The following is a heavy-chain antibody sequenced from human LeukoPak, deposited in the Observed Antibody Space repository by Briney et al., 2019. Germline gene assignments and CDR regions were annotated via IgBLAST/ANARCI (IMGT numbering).Heavy chain of an antibody. J-gene: IGHJ4*01. CDR3: ARLIRGFSSAY. V-gene: IGHV3-48*03. CDR2: INSGGQTI. CDR1: GFTFWGYE. D-gene: IGHD5-18*01. Sequence: GGSLRISCAASGFTFWGYEMNLVRQAPGKGLEWISHINSGGQTIHYADSVKGRFTISRDNAKNSLYLQMNSLRADDTAVYYCARLIRGFSSAYWGHGTLVTVSS.